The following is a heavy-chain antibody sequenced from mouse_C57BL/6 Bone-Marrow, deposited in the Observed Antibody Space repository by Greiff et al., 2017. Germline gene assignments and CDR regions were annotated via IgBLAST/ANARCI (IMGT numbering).Heavy chain of an antibody. D-gene: IGHD2-5*01. CDR3: ARGGYSNYLAWFAY. Sequence: QVHVKQPGAELVRPGSSVKLSCKASGYTFTSYWMHWVKQRPIQGLEWIGNIDPSDSETHYNQKFKDKATLTVDKSSSTAYMQLSSLTSEDSAVYYCARGGYSNYLAWFAYCGQGTLVTVSA. V-gene: IGHV1-52*01. J-gene: IGHJ3*01. CDR2: IDPSDSET. CDR1: GYTFTSYW.